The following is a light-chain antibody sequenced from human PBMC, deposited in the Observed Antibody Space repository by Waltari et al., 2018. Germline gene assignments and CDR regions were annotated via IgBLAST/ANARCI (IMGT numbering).Light chain of an antibody. CDR3: TSYTSTNTVI. J-gene: IGLJ2*01. CDR2: DVS. CDR1: SSDIGGYNY. V-gene: IGLV2-14*03. Sequence: QSVLTQPASVSGSPGQSITISCTGTSSDIGGYNYVSWYQQHPGKAPKLMISDVSRWPSGVSHRFSGSKSGNTASLTISGLQAEDEAHYYCTSYTSTNTVIFGGGTKVTVL.